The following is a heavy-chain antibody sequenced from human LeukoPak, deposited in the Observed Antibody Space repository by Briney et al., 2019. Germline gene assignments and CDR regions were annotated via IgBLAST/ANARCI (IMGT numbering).Heavy chain of an antibody. CDR1: GYTFTSYY. D-gene: IGHD6-13*01. Sequence: GASVKVSCKASGYTFTSYYMHWVRQAPGQGLEWMGIINPSGGSTSYAQKFQGRVTMTRDMSTSTDYMELSSLRSEDTAVYYCARVYYSSSYDYWYFDLWGRGTLVTVSS. CDR3: ARVYYSSSYDYWYFDL. J-gene: IGHJ2*01. V-gene: IGHV1-46*01. CDR2: INPSGGST.